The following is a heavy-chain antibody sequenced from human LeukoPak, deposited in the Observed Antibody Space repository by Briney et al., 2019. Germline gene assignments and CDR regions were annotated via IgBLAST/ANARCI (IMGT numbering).Heavy chain of an antibody. V-gene: IGHV3-21*01. Sequence: GGSLRLSCAASGFTFSSYSMNWVREAPGKGLEWVSSIGSSGTFIYYADSVKGRFTISRDNAKNSLYLQMNSLRAEDTAVYYCARDLTGTYSFDNWGQGTLVTVSS. D-gene: IGHD1-1*01. CDR2: IGSSGTFI. CDR3: ARDLTGTYSFDN. CDR1: GFTFSSYS. J-gene: IGHJ4*02.